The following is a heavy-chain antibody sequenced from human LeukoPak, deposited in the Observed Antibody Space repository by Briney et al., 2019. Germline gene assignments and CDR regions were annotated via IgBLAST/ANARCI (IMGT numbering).Heavy chain of an antibody. V-gene: IGHV3-11*01. J-gene: IGHJ4*02. Sequence: GGSLRLSCAASGLTFSDYYMSWIRQAPGKGLEWVSYISSSGSTIYYAESVKGRLTISRDNAKNALYLQMNSLRAEDTAVYYCARATGWLQCQFDYWGQGTLVTVSS. CDR1: GLTFSDYY. D-gene: IGHD5-24*01. CDR2: ISSSGSTI. CDR3: ARATGWLQCQFDY.